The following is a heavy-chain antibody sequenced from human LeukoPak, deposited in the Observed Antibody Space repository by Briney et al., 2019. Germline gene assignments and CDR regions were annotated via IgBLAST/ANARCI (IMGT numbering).Heavy chain of an antibody. Sequence: GGSLRLSCAASGFTFSSYWMSWVRQAPGKGLEWVANIKKDGSEKYYVDSVKGRFTISRDNSKNTVSLQMNSLRGEDTAVYYCAKDDAWGRYKDWGQGTLVTVSS. J-gene: IGHJ1*01. CDR3: AKDDAWGRYKD. V-gene: IGHV3-7*03. CDR2: IKKDGSEK. CDR1: GFTFSSYW. D-gene: IGHD3-16*01.